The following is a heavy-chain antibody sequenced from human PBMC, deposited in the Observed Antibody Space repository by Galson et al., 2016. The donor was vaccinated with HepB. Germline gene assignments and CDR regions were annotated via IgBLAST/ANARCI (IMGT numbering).Heavy chain of an antibody. CDR3: TRARRHGSSSSCYLDP. V-gene: IGHV4/OR15-8*01. CDR1: GDSVISSNW. CDR2: IYHSGGP. D-gene: IGHD2-2*01. Sequence: ETLSLTCTVSGDSVISSNWWNWVRQPPGKGLEWIGEIYHSGGPNYNPSLKSRVTISLDNSNNHISLRLSSVTAADTAVYYCTRARRHGSSSSCYLDPWGQGTLVTVSS. J-gene: IGHJ5*02.